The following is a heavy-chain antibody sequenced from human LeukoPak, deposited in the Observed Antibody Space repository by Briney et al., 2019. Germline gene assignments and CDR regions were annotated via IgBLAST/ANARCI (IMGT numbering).Heavy chain of an antibody. Sequence: GGSLRRSCAASGFTFSIYWMHWVRQAPGKGLVWVSRINSDGSSTSYADSVKGRFTISRDNAKNTLYLQMNSLRAEDTAVYYCARGPLISALEDYWGQGTLVTVSS. CDR1: GFTFSIYW. CDR2: INSDGSST. CDR3: ARGPLISALEDY. J-gene: IGHJ4*02. V-gene: IGHV3-74*01. D-gene: IGHD3-10*01.